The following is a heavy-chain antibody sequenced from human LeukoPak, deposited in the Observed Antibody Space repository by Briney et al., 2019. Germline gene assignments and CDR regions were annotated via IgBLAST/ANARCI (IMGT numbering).Heavy chain of an antibody. CDR2: ISGGGTST. CDR3: TRGAGTGWRFDS. J-gene: IGHJ4*02. V-gene: IGHV3-23*01. Sequence: SGGSLRLYCAASGFTFSSYAMNWVRQAPGKGLEWVSVISGGGTSTYYTDSVKGRFTISRDNAKNSLYLQMNSLRAEDTAVYYCTRGAGTGWRFDSWGQGTLLTVSS. CDR1: GFTFSSYA. D-gene: IGHD6-19*01.